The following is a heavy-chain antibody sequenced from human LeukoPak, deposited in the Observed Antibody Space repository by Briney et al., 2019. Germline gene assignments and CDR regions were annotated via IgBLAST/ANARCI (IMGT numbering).Heavy chain of an antibody. D-gene: IGHD3-22*01. CDR1: PDSISGFY. V-gene: IGHV4-59*01. CDR3: ARGRVSSGSPPWYFAY. J-gene: IGHJ4*02. Sequence: SETLSLTCTVSPDSISGFYWNWIRQPPGQGLEWIGYIYSSGTTDYNPSLKSRVNISVDTSKRQFSLRLSSVTAADTAVYYCARGRVSSGSPPWYFAYWVQGTLVTVSS. CDR2: IYSSGTT.